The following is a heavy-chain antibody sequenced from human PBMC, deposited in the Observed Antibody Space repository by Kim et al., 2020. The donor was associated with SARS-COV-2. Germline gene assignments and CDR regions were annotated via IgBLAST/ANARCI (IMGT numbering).Heavy chain of an antibody. CDR3: ARDLIMVYAPQSDYYYYYGMDV. Sequence: GGSLRLSCAASGFTFSSYSMNWVRQAPGKGLEWVSSISSSSSYIYYADSVKGRFTISRDNAKNSLYLQMNSLRAEDTAVYYCARDLIMVYAPQSDYYYYYGMDVWGQGTTVTVSS. CDR1: GFTFSSYS. J-gene: IGHJ6*02. CDR2: ISSSSSYI. D-gene: IGHD2-8*01. V-gene: IGHV3-21*01.